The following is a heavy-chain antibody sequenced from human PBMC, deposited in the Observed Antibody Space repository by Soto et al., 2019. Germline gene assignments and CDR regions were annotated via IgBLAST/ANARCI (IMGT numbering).Heavy chain of an antibody. CDR3: AREERNYYDSSGSYH. D-gene: IGHD3-22*01. Sequence: SETLSLTCTVSGGSISSNAYYWSWIRQHPGKGLEWIGYIHYSGSTSYNPSLKSRVTISIDTSKNQFSLKLNSVTAADTAVYYCAREERNYYDSSGSYHWDQGTLVTVSS. V-gene: IGHV4-31*03. CDR1: GGSISSNAYY. J-gene: IGHJ5*02. CDR2: IHYSGST.